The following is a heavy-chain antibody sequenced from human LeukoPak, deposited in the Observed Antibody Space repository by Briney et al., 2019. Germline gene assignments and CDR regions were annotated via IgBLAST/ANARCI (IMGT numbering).Heavy chain of an antibody. V-gene: IGHV1-2*02. CDR1: GYTFTDYY. J-gene: IGHJ3*02. D-gene: IGHD5-24*01. Sequence: ASVKVSCKASGYTFTDYYIHCVRQAPGHGLEWMGWINANTGDTVYAQKLQGRVTMTRDTSISTAYMDLTSLRSDDRAIYYCARDRDGAFDIWGQGTMVTVSS. CDR3: ARDRDGAFDI. CDR2: INANTGDT.